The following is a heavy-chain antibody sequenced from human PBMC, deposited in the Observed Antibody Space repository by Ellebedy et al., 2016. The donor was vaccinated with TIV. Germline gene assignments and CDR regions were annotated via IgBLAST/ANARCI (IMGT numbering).Heavy chain of an antibody. J-gene: IGHJ4*02. V-gene: IGHV3-7*01. CDR3: ARGNQRWLQFEGVKFDY. D-gene: IGHD5-24*01. Sequence: GGSLRLXCAASGFTFSSYWMSWVRQAPGKGLEWVANIKQDGSEKYYVDSVKGRFTISRDNAKNSLYLQMNSLRAEDTAVYYCARGNQRWLQFEGVKFDYWGQGTLVTVSS. CDR2: IKQDGSEK. CDR1: GFTFSSYW.